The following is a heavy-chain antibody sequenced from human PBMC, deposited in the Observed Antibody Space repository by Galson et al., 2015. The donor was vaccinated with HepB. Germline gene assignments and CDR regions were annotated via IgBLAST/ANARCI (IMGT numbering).Heavy chain of an antibody. CDR3: ARVAEEVGLRFLEWLPRAPKNYYYYGMDV. J-gene: IGHJ6*02. V-gene: IGHV1-8*01. D-gene: IGHD3-3*01. CDR2: MNPNSGNT. Sequence: SVKVSCKASGYTFTSYDINWVRQATGQGLEWMGWMNPNSGNTGYAQKFQGRVTMTRNTSISTAYMELSSLRSEDTAVYYCARVAEEVGLRFLEWLPRAPKNYYYYGMDVWGQGTTVTVSS. CDR1: GYTFTSYD.